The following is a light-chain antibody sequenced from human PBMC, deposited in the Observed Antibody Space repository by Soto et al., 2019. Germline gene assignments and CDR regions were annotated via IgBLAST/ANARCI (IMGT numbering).Light chain of an antibody. Sequence: EIVMTQSPATLSVSPGERVTLSCRASQSVSISLAWYQQKPGQAPGLLIYGASTRAIGIPARFSGSGSETEFTLTISSLQSEDFAVYYCQQYNNWWTFGQGTKVEIK. CDR3: QQYNNWWT. V-gene: IGKV3-15*01. J-gene: IGKJ1*01. CDR2: GAS. CDR1: QSVSIS.